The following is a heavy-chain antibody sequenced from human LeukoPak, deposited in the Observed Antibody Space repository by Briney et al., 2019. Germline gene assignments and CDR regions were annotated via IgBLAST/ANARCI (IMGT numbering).Heavy chain of an antibody. Sequence: PGGSLRLSCAASGFTFSSYWMHWVRQGPEKGLGWVSRINSDGRSIAYADSVKGRFTISRDNAKSTLYLQMNSLRAEDTAVYYCLRCTNTNCFDYWGQGTLVTVSS. CDR2: INSDGRSI. CDR1: GFTFSSYW. D-gene: IGHD2-8*01. J-gene: IGHJ4*02. V-gene: IGHV3-74*01. CDR3: LRCTNTNCFDY.